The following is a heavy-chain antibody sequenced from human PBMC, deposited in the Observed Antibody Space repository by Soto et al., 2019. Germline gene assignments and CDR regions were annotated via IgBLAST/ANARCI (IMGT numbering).Heavy chain of an antibody. V-gene: IGHV1-69*06. CDR2: IIPIFGTA. CDR3: ARDKYYGSGSYPRRWFDP. D-gene: IGHD3-10*01. CDR1: GGTFSSYA. J-gene: IGHJ5*02. Sequence: GASVKVSCKASGGTFSSYAISWVRQAPGQGLEWMGGIIPIFGTANYAQKFQGRVTITADKSTSTAYMELSSLRSGDTAVYYCARDKYYGSGSYPRRWFDPWGQGTLVTVSS.